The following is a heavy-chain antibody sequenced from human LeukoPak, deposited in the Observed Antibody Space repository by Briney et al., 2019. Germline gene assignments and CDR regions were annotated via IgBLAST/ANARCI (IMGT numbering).Heavy chain of an antibody. CDR1: GGSFSGYY. Sequence: PSETLSLTCAVYGGSFSGYYWSWIRQPPGKGLEWIGEINHSGSTNYNPCLKSRVTISVDTSKNQFSLKLSSVTAADTAVYYCARIGGYCSGGSCYTYGMDVWGQGTTVTASS. V-gene: IGHV4-34*01. CDR3: ARIGGYCSGGSCYTYGMDV. J-gene: IGHJ6*02. CDR2: INHSGST. D-gene: IGHD2-15*01.